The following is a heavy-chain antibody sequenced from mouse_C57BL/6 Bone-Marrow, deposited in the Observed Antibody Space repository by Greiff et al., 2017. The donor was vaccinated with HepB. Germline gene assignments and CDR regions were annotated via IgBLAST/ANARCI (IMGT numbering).Heavy chain of an antibody. Sequence: VQLQQSGAELVRPGASVKLSCTASGFNIKDDYMHWVKQRPEQGLEWIGWIDPENGDTEYASKFQGKATITADTSSNTAYLQLSSLTSADTAVYYCTTPHYYSSSSSAWFAYWGQGTLVTVSA. J-gene: IGHJ3*01. D-gene: IGHD1-1*01. CDR3: TTPHYYSSSSSAWFAY. V-gene: IGHV14-4*01. CDR1: GFNIKDDY. CDR2: IDPENGDT.